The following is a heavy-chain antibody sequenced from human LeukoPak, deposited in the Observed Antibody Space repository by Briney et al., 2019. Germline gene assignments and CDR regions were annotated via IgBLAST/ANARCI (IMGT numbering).Heavy chain of an antibody. CDR1: GYTFTSYY. D-gene: IGHD1-1*01. J-gene: IGHJ5*02. Sequence: ASAKASCKASGYTFTSYYMHWVRQAPGQGLEWMGIINPSGGSTSYAQKFQGRVTMTRDTSTSTVYMELSSLRSEDTAVYYCARDRDANWYFDPWGQGTLVTVSS. CDR2: INPSGGST. CDR3: ARDRDANWYFDP. V-gene: IGHV1-46*01.